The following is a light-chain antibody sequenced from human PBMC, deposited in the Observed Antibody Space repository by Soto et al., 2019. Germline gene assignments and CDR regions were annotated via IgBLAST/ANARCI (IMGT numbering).Light chain of an antibody. CDR3: QQYNNWPPMYT. Sequence: EIVMTQSPATLSVSPGERATLSCRASQSVSTKLAWYQHKPGQAPRLLIYGASTRATGIPARFSGSGSGTEFNLTISSRKSEDFAVYYCQQYNNWPPMYTFGQGTKLEIK. CDR1: QSVSTK. CDR2: GAS. V-gene: IGKV3-15*01. J-gene: IGKJ2*01.